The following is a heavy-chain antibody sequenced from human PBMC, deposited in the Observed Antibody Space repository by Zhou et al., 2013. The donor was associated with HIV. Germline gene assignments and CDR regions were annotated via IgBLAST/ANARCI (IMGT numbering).Heavy chain of an antibody. J-gene: IGHJ4*02. CDR2: INPGIGST. CDR3: ASYGPGYNWMYS. D-gene: IGHD1-20*01. Sequence: QVQLVQSGAEMKKPGASVNISCEASGYAFTSYYIHWVRQAPGQGLEWLGLINPGIGSTYYAEKFQGRVTMTGDTSTTTVYMEMSSLRSEDTAMYYCASYGPGYNWMYSWGQGTLVTVSS. CDR1: GYAFTSYY. V-gene: IGHV1-46*01.